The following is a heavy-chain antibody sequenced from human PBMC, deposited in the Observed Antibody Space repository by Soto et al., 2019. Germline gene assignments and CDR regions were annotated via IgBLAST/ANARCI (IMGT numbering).Heavy chain of an antibody. V-gene: IGHV3-23*01. Sequence: PGGSLRLSCAASGFTFSSYAMSWVRQAPGKGLEWVSAISGSGGSTYCADSVKGRFTISRDNSKNTLYLQMNSLRAEDTAVYYCAKDRVVEVVVVVAPSVAFDIWGQGTMVTVSS. CDR1: GFTFSSYA. J-gene: IGHJ3*02. CDR2: ISGSGGST. CDR3: AKDRVVEVVVVVAPSVAFDI. D-gene: IGHD2-15*01.